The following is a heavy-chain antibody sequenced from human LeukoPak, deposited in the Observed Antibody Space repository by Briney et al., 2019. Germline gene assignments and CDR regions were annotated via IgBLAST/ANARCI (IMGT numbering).Heavy chain of an antibody. CDR3: ARVRLWFGDHLDDY. CDR1: GYSISSGYY. J-gene: IGHJ4*02. V-gene: IGHV4-38-2*02. CDR2: IYHSGST. D-gene: IGHD3-10*01. Sequence: SETLSLTCTVSGYSISSGYYWGWIRQPPGKGLEWIGSIYHSGSTYYNPSLKSRVTMSVDTSKNQFSLKLTSVTAADTAVYYCARVRLWFGDHLDDYWGQGTLVTVSS.